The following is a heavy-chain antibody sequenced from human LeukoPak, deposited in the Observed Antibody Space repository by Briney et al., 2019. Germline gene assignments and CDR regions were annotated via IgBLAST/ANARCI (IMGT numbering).Heavy chain of an antibody. V-gene: IGHV3-21*01. Sequence: PGGSLRLSCAASGFTFSSYSMNWVRQAPGKGLEWVSPISSSSSYIYYADSVKGRFTISRDNAKNSLYLQMNSLRAEDTAVYYCARDQPPGIAVAGTDALDIWGQGTMVTVSS. CDR3: ARDQPPGIAVAGTDALDI. CDR1: GFTFSSYS. D-gene: IGHD6-19*01. J-gene: IGHJ3*02. CDR2: ISSSSSYI.